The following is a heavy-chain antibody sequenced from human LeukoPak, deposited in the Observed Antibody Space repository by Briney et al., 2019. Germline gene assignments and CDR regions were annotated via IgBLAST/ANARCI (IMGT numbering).Heavy chain of an antibody. CDR1: GGSISSYY. J-gene: IGHJ4*02. V-gene: IGHV4-59*12. CDR2: IYSGGST. D-gene: IGHD4-17*01. Sequence: SETLSLTCTVSGGSISSYYWSWIRQPPGKELEWLGYIYSGGSTNYNPSLKSRVTMSVDTSKNQFSLKLSSVTAADTAVYYCAREHYGDYSFDYWGQGTLVTVSS. CDR3: AREHYGDYSFDY.